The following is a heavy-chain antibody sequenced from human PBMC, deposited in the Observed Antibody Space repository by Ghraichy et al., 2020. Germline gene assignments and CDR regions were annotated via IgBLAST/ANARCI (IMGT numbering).Heavy chain of an antibody. J-gene: IGHJ4*02. CDR2: IYYSGST. D-gene: IGHD2-2*01. CDR3: ARALRARGSAIPYYFDY. CDR1: GGSISSYY. Sequence: SETLSLTCTVSGGSISSYYWSWIRQPPGKGLEWIGYIYYSGSTNYNPSLKSRVTISVDTSKNQFSLKLSSVTAADTAVYYCARALRARGSAIPYYFDYWGQGTLVTVSS. V-gene: IGHV4-59*01.